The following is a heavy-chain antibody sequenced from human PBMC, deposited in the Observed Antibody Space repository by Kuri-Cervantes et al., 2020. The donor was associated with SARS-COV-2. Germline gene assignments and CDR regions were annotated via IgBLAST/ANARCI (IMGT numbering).Heavy chain of an antibody. V-gene: IGHV4-4*07. J-gene: IGHJ5*02. Sequence: SETLSLTCNVSDVSMSSYYWTWIRQSAGKGPEWIGRIYTSGNTKYNPSLRGRATMSIDTSKNQFSLKLSSVTAADTAVYYCARGMRVWSGYYMDGKYNWFDPWGQGTLVTVSS. CDR3: ARGMRVWSGYYMDGKYNWFDP. D-gene: IGHD3-3*01. CDR1: DVSMSSYY. CDR2: IYTSGNT.